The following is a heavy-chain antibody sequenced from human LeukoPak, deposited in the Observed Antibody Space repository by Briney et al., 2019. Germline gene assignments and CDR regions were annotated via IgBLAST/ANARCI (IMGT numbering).Heavy chain of an antibody. D-gene: IGHD4-11*01. J-gene: IGHJ6*03. CDR2: ISSSSSYI. CDR1: GFTFSSYS. Sequence: PGGSLRLSCAASGFTFSSYSMNWVRQAPGKGLEWVSPISSSSSYIYFADSVKGRFTISRDNTKNSLYLQMNSLRAEDMAVYYCARDGGGYSNNDKYFYYMYVWGKGTTVTVSS. V-gene: IGHV3-21*01. CDR3: ARDGGGYSNNDKYFYYMYV.